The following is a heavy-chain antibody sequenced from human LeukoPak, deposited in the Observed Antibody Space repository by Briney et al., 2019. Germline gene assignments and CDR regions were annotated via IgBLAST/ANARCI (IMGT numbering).Heavy chain of an antibody. D-gene: IGHD3-10*01. Sequence: GGSLSLSCAASGFTFSNYYMSWIRQAPGQGLEWVSYIDSSGDTIYYADSVKGRFNFFRHNAKNSLYLQMNSLTAEDTAVYYCAREGRYYGSGNNWFDPWGQGTLVTVPS. J-gene: IGHJ5*02. CDR1: GFTFSNYY. V-gene: IGHV3-11*01. CDR3: AREGRYYGSGNNWFDP. CDR2: IDSSGDTI.